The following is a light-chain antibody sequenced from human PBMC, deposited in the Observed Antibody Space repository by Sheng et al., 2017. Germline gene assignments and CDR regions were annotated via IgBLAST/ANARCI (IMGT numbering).Light chain of an antibody. CDR2: DNT. Sequence: QSVLTQPPSVSGAPGRTVTISCTVNGPNIRPNSHVHWYQQLPGTAPRLLIYDNTNRPSGVPERFSGSKSGTSASLAITGLRAEDEADYYCQSYDSSLTGSWVFGGGTKLTVL. CDR3: QSYDSSLTGSWV. J-gene: IGLJ3*02. CDR1: GPNIRPNSH. V-gene: IGLV1-40*01.